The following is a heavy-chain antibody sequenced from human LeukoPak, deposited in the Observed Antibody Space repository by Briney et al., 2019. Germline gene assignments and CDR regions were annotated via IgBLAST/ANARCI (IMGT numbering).Heavy chain of an antibody. CDR2: INWNGRIT. V-gene: IGHV3-20*04. J-gene: IGHJ6*03. CDR1: GFTFDDYA. D-gene: IGHD5-18*01. Sequence: GESLRLSCAASGFTFDDYAMNWVRQVPGRGLEWVSGINWNGRITEYADSVKDRFPISRQNTKNSLYLYMNNLGGEDTALYFCARGSVQLWLRDTYYYMDVWGKGTTVTVSS. CDR3: ARGSVQLWLRDTYYYMDV.